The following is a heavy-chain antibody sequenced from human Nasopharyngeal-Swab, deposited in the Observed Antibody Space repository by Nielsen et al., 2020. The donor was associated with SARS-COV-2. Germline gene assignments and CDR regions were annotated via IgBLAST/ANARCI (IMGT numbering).Heavy chain of an antibody. V-gene: IGHV3-21*01. CDR3: ARFSNKGNRYWFFDL. J-gene: IGHJ2*01. D-gene: IGHD1-14*01. CDR1: GFTFSTYA. CDR2: FSGSGLST. Sequence: FLRLSCAASGFTFSTYAMYWVRPPHAKGLDWVSIFSGSGLSTYSAYSVKGRFTISRDNAGTSLSLQMNSLSAEDTAVYYCARFSNKGNRYWFFDLWGRGTLVTVSS.